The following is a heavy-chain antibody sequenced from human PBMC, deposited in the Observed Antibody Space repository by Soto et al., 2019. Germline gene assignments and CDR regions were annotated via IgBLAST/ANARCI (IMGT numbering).Heavy chain of an antibody. V-gene: IGHV4-31*03. J-gene: IGHJ3*02. CDR3: ARDVHYYDSSGYSLAFDI. D-gene: IGHD3-22*01. CDR1: GGSISSGGYY. CDR2: IYYSGST. Sequence: QVQLQESGPGLVKPSQTLSLTCTVSGGSISSGGYYWSWIRQHPGKGLEWIGYIYYSGSTYYNPSLKSRVTISVDTSKNPFSLKLSSVTAADTAVYYCARDVHYYDSSGYSLAFDIWGQGTMVTVSS.